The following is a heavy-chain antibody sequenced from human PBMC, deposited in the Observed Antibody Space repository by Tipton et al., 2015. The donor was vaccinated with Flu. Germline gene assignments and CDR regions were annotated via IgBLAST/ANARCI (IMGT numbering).Heavy chain of an antibody. D-gene: IGHD4/OR15-4a*01. CDR1: GFSLNAPGVG. CDR2: IHWNDH. V-gene: IGHV2-5*01. J-gene: IGHJ4*02. CDR3: AHTDYSDSLLGQFDH. Sequence: LVKPTQTLTLTCTFSGFSLNAPGVGVAWIRQPPGKTLEWLALIHWNDHRYNPSLKTRLTITKDTSKNRVVLTMTNMDPVDTATYYCAHTDYSDSLLGQFDHWGQGTLVTVSS.